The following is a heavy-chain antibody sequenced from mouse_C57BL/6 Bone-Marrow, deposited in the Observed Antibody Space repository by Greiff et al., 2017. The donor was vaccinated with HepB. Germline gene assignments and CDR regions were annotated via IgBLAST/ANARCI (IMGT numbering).Heavy chain of an antibody. Sequence: QVQLQQSGAELARPGASVKLSCKASGYTFTSYGISWVKQRTGQGLEWIGEIYPRSGNTYYNEKFKGKATLTADKSSSTAYMELRSLTSEDSAVYFCARIPYYYGSSDWYFDVWGTGTTVTVSS. V-gene: IGHV1-81*01. CDR2: IYPRSGNT. J-gene: IGHJ1*03. D-gene: IGHD1-1*01. CDR1: GYTFTSYG. CDR3: ARIPYYYGSSDWYFDV.